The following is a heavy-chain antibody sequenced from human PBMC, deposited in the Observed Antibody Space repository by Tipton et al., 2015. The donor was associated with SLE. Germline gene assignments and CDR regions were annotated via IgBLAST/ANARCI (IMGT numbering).Heavy chain of an antibody. CDR1: GGSISSSNW. CDR2: IYYSGST. J-gene: IGHJ6*03. V-gene: IGHV4-4*02. D-gene: IGHD1-26*01. CDR3: ARDGTVGASKDYYYYMDV. Sequence: TLSLTCAVSGGSISSSNWWSWVRQPPGKGLEWIGEIYYSGSTNYNPSLKSRVTVSVDKSKNQFSLKLSSVTAADTAVYYCARDGTVGASKDYYYYMDVWGKGTTVTVSS.